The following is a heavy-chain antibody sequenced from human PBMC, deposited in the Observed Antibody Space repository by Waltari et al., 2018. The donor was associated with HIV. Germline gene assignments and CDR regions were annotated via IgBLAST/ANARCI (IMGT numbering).Heavy chain of an antibody. CDR1: GYTFTAFY. CDR3: ARGEDVSLTSIPPGYRFDF. D-gene: IGHD2-21*02. CDR2: IKCNTGDT. J-gene: IGHJ4*02. V-gene: IGHV1-2*06. Sequence: VHLVQSGADFQRPGASVDVSCEASGYTFTAFYIHWVRQAPGQRLQWMGRIKCNTGDTNLAPNFQGRVTMTRDTSVNTAYMELRSLKSNDTAIYYCARGEDVSLTSIPPGYRFDFWGVGSAVTVSS.